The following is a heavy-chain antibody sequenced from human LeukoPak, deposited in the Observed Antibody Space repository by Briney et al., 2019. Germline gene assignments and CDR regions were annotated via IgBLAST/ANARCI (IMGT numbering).Heavy chain of an antibody. Sequence: PSETLSLTSTVSGDSITSAYWSWIRQPPRKGLEWIGFIHYSGSPTYTPSLQSRVTISVDTSKNQFSLKLNSVTTADAAVYHCATGNSGYVSYWGQGILVIVSS. D-gene: IGHD5-12*01. CDR1: GDSITSAY. CDR3: ATGNSGYVSY. V-gene: IGHV4-59*01. J-gene: IGHJ4*02. CDR2: IHYSGSP.